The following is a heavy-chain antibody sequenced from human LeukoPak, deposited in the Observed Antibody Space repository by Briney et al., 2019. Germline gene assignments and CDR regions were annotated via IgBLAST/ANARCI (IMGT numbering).Heavy chain of an antibody. CDR3: AREGKDGYNYEFDY. V-gene: IGHV1-2*06. Sequence: ASVKVSCKASGYTFTGHHMHWVRQAPGQGLEWMGRISPNSGGTDYAQKFQDRVAVTRDSSITTAYMELSRLRSDDTAVYYCAREGKDGYNYEFDYWGQGTLVTVSS. J-gene: IGHJ4*02. CDR1: GYTFTGHH. D-gene: IGHD5-24*01. CDR2: ISPNSGGT.